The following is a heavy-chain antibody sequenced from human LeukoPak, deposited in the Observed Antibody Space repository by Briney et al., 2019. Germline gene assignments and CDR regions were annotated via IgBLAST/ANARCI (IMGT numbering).Heavy chain of an antibody. Sequence: SETLSLTCAVTGGSISSYYWSWNRQPPGKGLEWIGYIYSSGSTNYNPSLKSRVTISVDTSKNQFSLKLSSVTAADTAVYYCAREGQGDRYYFDYWGQGTLVTVSS. J-gene: IGHJ4*02. D-gene: IGHD3-16*01. CDR3: AREGQGDRYYFDY. CDR2: IYSSGST. V-gene: IGHV4-59*01. CDR1: GGSISSYY.